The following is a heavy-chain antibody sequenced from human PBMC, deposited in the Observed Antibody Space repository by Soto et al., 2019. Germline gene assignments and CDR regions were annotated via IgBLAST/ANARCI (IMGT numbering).Heavy chain of an antibody. Sequence: PGESLKISCKGSGYSFTSYWISWVRQMPGKGLEWMGRIDPSDSYTNYSPSFQGHVTISAGKSISTAYLQWSSLKASDTAMYYCARHPADKQLALGYYYYGMDVWGQGTTVTVSS. V-gene: IGHV5-10-1*01. D-gene: IGHD6-6*01. J-gene: IGHJ6*02. CDR3: ARHPADKQLALGYYYYGMDV. CDR1: GYSFTSYW. CDR2: IDPSDSYT.